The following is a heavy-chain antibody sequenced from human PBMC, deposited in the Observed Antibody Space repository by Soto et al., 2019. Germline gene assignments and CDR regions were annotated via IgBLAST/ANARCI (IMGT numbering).Heavy chain of an antibody. CDR1: GDSISSYD. D-gene: IGHD4-17*01. Sequence: SETLSLTCTVSGDSISSYDCSWIRQPPGKGLEWIGYIYYSGSTNYNPSLKSRVTISVDTSKNQFSLKLSSVTAADTAVYYCAREHFMTTAYGMDVWGQGTTVTVSS. V-gene: IGHV4-59*01. CDR3: AREHFMTTAYGMDV. CDR2: IYYSGST. J-gene: IGHJ6*02.